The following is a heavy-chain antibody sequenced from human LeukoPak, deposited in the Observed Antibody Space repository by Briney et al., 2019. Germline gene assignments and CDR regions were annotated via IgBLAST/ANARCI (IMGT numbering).Heavy chain of an antibody. J-gene: IGHJ6*03. CDR1: GGTFSSYA. CDR3: ARDRRIVGATYYYYYMDV. CDR2: ISTYSGNT. D-gene: IGHD1-26*01. Sequence: ASVKVSCKASGGTFSSYAISWVRQAPGQGLEWMGWISTYSGNTNYAQKLQGRVTMTTDTSTSTAYLELRSLRSDDTAVYYCARDRRIVGATYYYYYMDVWGKGTTVTISS. V-gene: IGHV1-18*01.